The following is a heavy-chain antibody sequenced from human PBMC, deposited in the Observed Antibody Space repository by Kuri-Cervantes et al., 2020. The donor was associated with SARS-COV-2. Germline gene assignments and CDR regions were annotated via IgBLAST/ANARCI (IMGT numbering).Heavy chain of an antibody. CDR1: GGSVSSGSYY. V-gene: IGHV4-61*01. J-gene: IGHJ5*02. Sequence: GSLRLSCTVSGGSVSSGSYYWSWIRQPPGKGLEWIGYICYSGSTNYNPSLKSRVTISVDTSKNQFSLKLSSVTAADTAVYYCARNPPRYYYDSSGPSGGWFDPWGQGTLVTVSS. D-gene: IGHD3-22*01. CDR3: ARNPPRYYYDSSGPSGGWFDP. CDR2: ICYSGST.